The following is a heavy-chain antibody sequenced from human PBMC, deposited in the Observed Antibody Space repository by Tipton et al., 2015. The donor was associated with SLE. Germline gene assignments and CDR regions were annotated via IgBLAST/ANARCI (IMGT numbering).Heavy chain of an antibody. V-gene: IGHV4-59*07. CDR1: GGSISSYY. D-gene: IGHD6-13*01. CDR2: IYYSGST. Sequence: TLSLTCTASGGSISSYYWSWIRQPPGKGLEWSGYIYYSGSTNYNPSLKSRVTISVDTSKNQFSLKLRSVTAADTAVYYCASIAAAGSDFDYWGQGALVTVSS. CDR3: ASIAAAGSDFDY. J-gene: IGHJ4*02.